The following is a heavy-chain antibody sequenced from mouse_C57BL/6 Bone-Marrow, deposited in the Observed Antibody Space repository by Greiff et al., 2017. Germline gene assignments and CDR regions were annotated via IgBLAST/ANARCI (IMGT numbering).Heavy chain of an antibody. CDR3: TRHEGGDDGPGFAY. D-gene: IGHD2-3*01. CDR1: GFTFSDYY. V-gene: IGHV5-12*01. Sequence: EVNVVESGGGLVQPGGSLKLSCAASGFTFSDYYMYWVRQTPEKRLEWVASISNGGGSTYYPDTVKGRFTISRDNAKNTLYLLMSRLKSEDTAMYYCTRHEGGDDGPGFAYWGQGTLVTVSA. J-gene: IGHJ3*01. CDR2: ISNGGGST.